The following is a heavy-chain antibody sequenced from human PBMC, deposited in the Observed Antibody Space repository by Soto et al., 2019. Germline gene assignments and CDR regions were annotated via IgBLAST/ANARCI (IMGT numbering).Heavy chain of an antibody. V-gene: IGHV4-34*01. CDR1: GGSFSGYY. D-gene: IGHD2-2*01. J-gene: IGHJ4*02. CDR3: ASRPIVVVPAATKYYFDY. CDR2: INHSGST. Sequence: LSLTCAVYGGSFSGYYWSWIRQPPGKGLEWIGEINHSGSTNYNPSLKSRVTISVDTSKNQFSLKLSSVTAADTAVYYCASRPIVVVPAATKYYFDYWGQGTLVTVSS.